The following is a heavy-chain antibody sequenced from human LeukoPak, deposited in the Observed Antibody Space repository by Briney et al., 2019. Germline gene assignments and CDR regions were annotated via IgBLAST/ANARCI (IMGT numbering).Heavy chain of an antibody. CDR1: GFTFSSYS. CDR2: ISSSSSYI. D-gene: IGHD6-19*01. V-gene: IGHV3-21*01. Sequence: PGGSLRLSCAASGFTFSSYSMNWVRQAPGKGLEWVSSISSSSSYIYYADSVKGRFTISRDNAKNSLYLQMNSLRAEDTAVYYCARDPYSSAATGYWGQGTLVTVSS. J-gene: IGHJ4*02. CDR3: ARDPYSSAATGY.